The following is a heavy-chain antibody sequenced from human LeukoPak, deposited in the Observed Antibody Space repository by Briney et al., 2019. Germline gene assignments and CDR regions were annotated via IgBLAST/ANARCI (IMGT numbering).Heavy chain of an antibody. CDR1: GFTVSNNY. Sequence: PGGSLRLSCAASGFTVSNNYMTWVRQAPGKGLEWVSLIYSGGGTSYADSVKARFIISRDNSKNTLYLQMNSLRAEDTALYYCARERQQLRYFDYWGQGTLVTVSS. CDR3: ARERQQLRYFDY. D-gene: IGHD6-13*01. J-gene: IGHJ4*02. V-gene: IGHV3-66*01. CDR2: IYSGGGT.